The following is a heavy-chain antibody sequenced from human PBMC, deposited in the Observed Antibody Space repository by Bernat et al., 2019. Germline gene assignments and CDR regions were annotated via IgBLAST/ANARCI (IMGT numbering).Heavy chain of an antibody. CDR2: SYYSGST. CDR1: GGSISSSSYY. V-gene: IGHV4-39*01. CDR3: ASSIVVVPAAIKVDGYFDL. J-gene: IGHJ2*01. D-gene: IGHD2-2*02. Sequence: QLQLQESGPGLVKPSETLSLTCTVSGGSISSSSYYWGWIRQPPGKGLEWIGSSYYSGSTYYNPSLKSRVTISVDTSKNQFSLKLSSVTAADTAVYYCASSIVVVPAAIKVDGYFDLWGRGTLVTVSS.